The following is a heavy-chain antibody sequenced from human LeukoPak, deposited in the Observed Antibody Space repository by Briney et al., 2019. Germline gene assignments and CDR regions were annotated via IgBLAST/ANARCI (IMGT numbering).Heavy chain of an antibody. D-gene: IGHD6-6*01. CDR2: LSGSGSSA. V-gene: IGHV3-23*01. J-gene: IGHJ4*01. Sequence: GGSLRLSCAASGFTFSSYAMSWVRQAPGKGLEWVSALSGSGSSAYYADSVQGRFTISRDNSKNTLYVQMNSLRAEDTAVYYCAKDAGIAARRGIDYWGQGTLVTVSS. CDR3: AKDAGIAARRGIDY. CDR1: GFTFSSYA.